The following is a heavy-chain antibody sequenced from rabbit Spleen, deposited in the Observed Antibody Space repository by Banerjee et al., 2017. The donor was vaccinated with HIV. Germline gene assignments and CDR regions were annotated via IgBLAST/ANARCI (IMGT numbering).Heavy chain of an antibody. CDR3: ARAYASAIGVYIQSFNL. J-gene: IGHJ4*01. CDR1: GFSFSDRDV. CDR2: IYIGDGNT. D-gene: IGHD1-1*01. Sequence: QEQLVESGGGLVKPEGSLTLTCKASGFSFSDRDVMCWVRQAPGKGLQWIACIYIGDGNTYYASWAKGRFTISKTSSTTVTLQMTSLTAADTATYFCARAYASAIGVYIQSFNLWGPGTLVTVS. V-gene: IGHV1S45*01.